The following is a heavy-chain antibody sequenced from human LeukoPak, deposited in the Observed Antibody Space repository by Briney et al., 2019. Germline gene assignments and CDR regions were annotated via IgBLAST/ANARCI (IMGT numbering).Heavy chain of an antibody. CDR3: AKRSAAGTVGYFDY. CDR2: IRYDGNKK. Sequence: PGGSLRLSCAASGFTFNSYGMHWVRQAPGKGLEWVAFIRYDGNKKYYADSVKGRFTISRDNAKNSLYLQMNSLRAEDTALYYCAKRSAAGTVGYFDYWGQGSLVTVSS. CDR1: GFTFNSYG. V-gene: IGHV3-30*02. D-gene: IGHD6-13*01. J-gene: IGHJ4*02.